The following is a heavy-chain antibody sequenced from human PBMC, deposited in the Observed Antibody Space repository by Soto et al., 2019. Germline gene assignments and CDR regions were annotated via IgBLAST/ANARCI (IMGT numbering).Heavy chain of an antibody. CDR1: GYSFTSFW. Sequence: GESLKISCKGSGYSFTSFWISWVRQMPGKGLEWMGRIDPSDSYTSYSPSFQGHVTISADRSISTAYLQWSSLKASDTAMYYCARLERYTGYELHFDYWGQGTQVTVSS. J-gene: IGHJ4*02. V-gene: IGHV5-10-1*01. CDR2: IDPSDSYT. D-gene: IGHD5-12*01. CDR3: ARLERYTGYELHFDY.